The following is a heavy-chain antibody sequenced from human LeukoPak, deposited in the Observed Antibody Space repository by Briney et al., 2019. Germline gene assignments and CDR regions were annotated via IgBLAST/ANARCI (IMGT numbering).Heavy chain of an antibody. V-gene: IGHV4-59*01. CDR1: GGSISSYY. J-gene: IGHJ6*04. D-gene: IGHD6-19*01. CDR2: IYYSGST. CDR3: ASSGWDPPGYGMDV. Sequence: SETLSLTCTVSGGSISSYYWSWIRQPPGKGLEWIGYIYYSGSTNYNPSLKSRVTISVDTSKNQFSPKLSSVTAADTAVYYCASSGWDPPGYGMDVWGKGTTVTVSS.